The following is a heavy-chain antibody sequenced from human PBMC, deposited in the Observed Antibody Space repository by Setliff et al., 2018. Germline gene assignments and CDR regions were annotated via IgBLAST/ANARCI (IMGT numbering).Heavy chain of an antibody. D-gene: IGHD1-1*01. V-gene: IGHV3-23*01. CDR3: AKELSMAYGND. CDR2: ITGSGGGT. Sequence: GESLKISCAASGFTFSTAWMNWVRQAPGKGLEWVSSITGSGGGTYYADSVKGRFIVSRDNSKNTLYLQMNSLRVDDTAIYYCAKELSMAYGNDWGLGTLVTVSS. J-gene: IGHJ4*02. CDR1: GFTFSTAW.